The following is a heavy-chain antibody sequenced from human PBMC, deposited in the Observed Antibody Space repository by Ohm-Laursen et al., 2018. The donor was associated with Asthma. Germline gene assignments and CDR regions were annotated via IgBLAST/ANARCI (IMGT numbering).Heavy chain of an antibody. Sequence: SLRLSCAASGFTFSSYSMNWVRQAPGKGLEWVSYISSSSSTIYYADSVKGRFTISRDNAKNSLYLQMNSLRAEDTAVYYCARDTYYDFWSGYSSQFDYWGQGTLVTVSS. V-gene: IGHV3-48*01. CDR2: ISSSSSTI. J-gene: IGHJ4*02. CDR1: GFTFSSYS. D-gene: IGHD3-3*01. CDR3: ARDTYYDFWSGYSSQFDY.